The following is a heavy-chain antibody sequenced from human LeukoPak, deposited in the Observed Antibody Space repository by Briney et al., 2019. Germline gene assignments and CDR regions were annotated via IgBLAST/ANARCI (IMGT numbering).Heavy chain of an antibody. J-gene: IGHJ4*02. CDR2: IYHSGST. CDR1: GGAISSGGYS. Sequence: PSETLSLTCAVSGGAISSGGYSWSWIRQPPGKGLEWIGCIYHSGSTYYNPSLKSRVTISVDTSKNQFSLKLSSVTAADTAVYYCASRIQLWLLPDYWGQGTLVTVSS. CDR3: ASRIQLWLLPDY. V-gene: IGHV4-30-2*01. D-gene: IGHD5-18*01.